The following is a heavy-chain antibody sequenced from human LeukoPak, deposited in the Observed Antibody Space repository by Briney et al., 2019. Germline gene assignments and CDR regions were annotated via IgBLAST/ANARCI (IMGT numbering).Heavy chain of an antibody. D-gene: IGHD6-6*01. CDR3: AKGGGLVYYHYMDV. Sequence: GGSLRLSCAASGFTFSSYGMHWVRQAPGKGLEWVAFIRYDGSNKYYADSVKGRFTISRDNSKNTLYLQMNSLRAEDTAVYYCAKGGGLVYYHYMDVWGKGTTVTVSS. J-gene: IGHJ6*03. V-gene: IGHV3-30*02. CDR2: IRYDGSNK. CDR1: GFTFSSYG.